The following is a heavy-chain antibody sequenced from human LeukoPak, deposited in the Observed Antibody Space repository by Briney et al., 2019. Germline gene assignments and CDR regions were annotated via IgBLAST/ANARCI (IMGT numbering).Heavy chain of an antibody. D-gene: IGHD3-9*01. CDR2: ISAYNGNT. J-gene: IGHJ3*02. CDR3: ARGGYYDILTGYETVDAFDI. CDR1: GYTFTRYA. Sequence: ASVKVSCKASGYTFTRYAITWVRQAPGRGPEWMGRISAYNGNTNYAQKLQGSVTMTTDTSTSTAYMELRSLRSDDTAVYYCARGGYYDILTGYETVDAFDIWGQGTMVTVSS. V-gene: IGHV1-18*01.